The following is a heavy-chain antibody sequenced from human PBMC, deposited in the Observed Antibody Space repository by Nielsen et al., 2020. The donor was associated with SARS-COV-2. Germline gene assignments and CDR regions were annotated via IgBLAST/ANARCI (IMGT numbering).Heavy chain of an antibody. Sequence: SETLSLTCTVPGGSISSSSYYWGWIRQPPGKGLEWIGSIYYSGSTYYNPSLKSRVTISVDTSKNQFSLKLSSVTAADTAVYYCARRITMVRGGVRQNYFDYWGQGTLVTVSS. J-gene: IGHJ4*02. V-gene: IGHV4-39*01. CDR2: IYYSGST. CDR3: ARRITMVRGGVRQNYFDY. CDR1: GGSISSSSYY. D-gene: IGHD3-10*01.